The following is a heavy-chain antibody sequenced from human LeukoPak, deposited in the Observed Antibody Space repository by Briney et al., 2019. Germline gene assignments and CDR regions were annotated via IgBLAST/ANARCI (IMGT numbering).Heavy chain of an antibody. J-gene: IGHJ6*03. CDR1: GCSFKDFA. CDR3: ARDRNSLLWFGESSYYMDV. CDR2: ISYNGGSF. Sequence: GGSLSLSCAASGCSFKDFARHWVRQLPGKGLDWVSGISYNGGSFCYAYSVKGRFTIAIDNAKNSLYLPMNSLSAEDTAVYYCARDRNSLLWFGESSYYMDVWGKGTTVTISS. V-gene: IGHV3-9*01. D-gene: IGHD3-10*01.